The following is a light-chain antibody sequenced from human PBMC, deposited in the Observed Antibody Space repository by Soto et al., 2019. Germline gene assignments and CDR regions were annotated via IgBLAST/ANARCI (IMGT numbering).Light chain of an antibody. J-gene: IGKJ4*01. Sequence: AIRRTQFPSSFTASTEDRATITCRASQGISSHLAWYQVKPGKAPRLLIYTTSYLESGVASRFSGSGSGTDFTLTFSSLQSEDFAVYYCQQYLSYPLTFGGGTKVEIK. CDR2: TTS. CDR1: QGISSH. CDR3: QQYLSYPLT. V-gene: IGKV1-8*01.